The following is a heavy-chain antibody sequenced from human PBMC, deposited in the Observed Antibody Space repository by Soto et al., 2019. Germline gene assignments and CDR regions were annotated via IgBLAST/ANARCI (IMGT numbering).Heavy chain of an antibody. CDR1: GGSISSGGYS. CDR3: ARGVSSWFGDY. D-gene: IGHD3-10*01. CDR2: IYHSGST. V-gene: IGHV4-30-2*01. Sequence: SETLSLTCAVSGGSISSGGYSWSWIRQPPGKGLEWIGYIYHSGSTYCNPSLNSRVTISVDRSKNQFSLKLSSVTAADTAVYYCARGVSSWFGDYWGQGTLVTVSS. J-gene: IGHJ4*02.